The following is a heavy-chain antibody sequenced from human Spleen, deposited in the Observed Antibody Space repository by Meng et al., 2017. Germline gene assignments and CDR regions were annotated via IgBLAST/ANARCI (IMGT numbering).Heavy chain of an antibody. V-gene: IGHV3-21*01. D-gene: IGHD3-10*01. Sequence: GGSLRLSCAASGFTFSSYSMNWVRQAPGKGLEWVSSISSSSSYIYYADSVKGRFTISRDNAKNSLYLQMNSLRAEDTAVYYCARESRPYYYGSGSYSYWGQGTLVTVSS. CDR3: ARESRPYYYGSGSYSY. CDR1: GFTFSSYS. J-gene: IGHJ4*02. CDR2: ISSSSSYI.